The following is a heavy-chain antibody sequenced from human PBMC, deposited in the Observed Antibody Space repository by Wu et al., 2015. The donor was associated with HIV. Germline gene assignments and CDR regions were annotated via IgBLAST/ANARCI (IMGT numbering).Heavy chain of an antibody. CDR2: IIPIFGTS. J-gene: IGHJ4*02. D-gene: IGHD1-1*01. Sequence: QVQLVQSGAEVKKPGSSVRVSCKASGGTFSRFGISWVRQAPGQGLEWMGRIIPIFGTSNYAQKFQGRVTISADQSTSTAYMELSSLRSEDTAIYYCARDLGLERLPSYFDYWGQGTLVTVSS. V-gene: IGHV1-69*13. CDR1: GGTFSRFG. CDR3: ARDLGLERLPSYFDY.